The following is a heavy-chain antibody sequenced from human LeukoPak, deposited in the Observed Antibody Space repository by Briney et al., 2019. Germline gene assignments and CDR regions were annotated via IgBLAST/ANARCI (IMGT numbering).Heavy chain of an antibody. D-gene: IGHD5-18*01. J-gene: IGHJ3*02. CDR1: GGSISSYY. CDR3: ARDKDTTLARAFDI. Sequence: SETLSLTCTVSGGSISSYYWSWIRQPAGKGLEWIGRIYTSGSTNYNPSLKSRVTMSVDTSKNQFSLNLRSVTAADTAMYYCARDKDTTLARAFDIWGQGTMVTVSS. V-gene: IGHV4-4*07. CDR2: IYTSGST.